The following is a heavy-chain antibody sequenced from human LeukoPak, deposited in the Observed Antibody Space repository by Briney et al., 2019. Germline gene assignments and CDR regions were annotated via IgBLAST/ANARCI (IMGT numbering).Heavy chain of an antibody. CDR3: ARRGLSNSSFGLFDY. J-gene: IGHJ4*02. V-gene: IGHV3-48*01. D-gene: IGHD6-6*01. CDR2: ISRSSRTI. Sequence: GSLRLSCAPSGFTFSSYRMNWVRQAPGKGLEWVSYISRSSRTIYYADAVKRLFTISSDKANISLYLLMDRLRAEDTAVCYCARRGLSNSSFGLFDYWGQGALVTVSS. CDR1: GFTFSSYR.